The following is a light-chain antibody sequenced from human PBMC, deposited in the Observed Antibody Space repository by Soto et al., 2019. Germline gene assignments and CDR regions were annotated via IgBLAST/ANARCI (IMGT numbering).Light chain of an antibody. CDR2: AVS. V-gene: IGKV1-39*01. CDR3: QQSYSTLFT. J-gene: IGKJ3*01. Sequence: IQMTQFPSSLSASVGDRVTITCRAGQTVIRYLNWYQQKPGRAPNLLIYAVSNLQSGVPSRFSGSGSGTEFTRTISDLQPEDFATYYCQQSYSTLFTFGPGTKVEIK. CDR1: QTVIRY.